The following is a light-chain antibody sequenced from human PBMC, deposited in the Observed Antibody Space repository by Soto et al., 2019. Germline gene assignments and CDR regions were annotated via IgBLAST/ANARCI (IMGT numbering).Light chain of an antibody. CDR1: SSDVGGYDY. Sequence: QSALTQPASVSGSPGQSITISCTGTSSDVGGYDYVSWYQQHSGKAPKLMIYEVSNLPSGVSNRFSDSKSGNTASLTISGLQAEDEADYYCYSYTSSTSYVFGTGTKLTVL. CDR3: YSYTSSTSYV. J-gene: IGLJ1*01. CDR2: EVS. V-gene: IGLV2-14*01.